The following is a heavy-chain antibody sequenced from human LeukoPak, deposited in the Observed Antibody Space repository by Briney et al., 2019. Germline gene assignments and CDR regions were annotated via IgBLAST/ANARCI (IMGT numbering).Heavy chain of an antibody. CDR3: AKDQRGSSYYYYGMDV. J-gene: IGHJ6*02. V-gene: IGHV3-9*01. D-gene: IGHD6-6*01. CDR2: ISWNSGSI. CDR1: GFTFDDYA. Sequence: GGSLRLSCAASGFTFDDYAMHWVRQAPGKGLEWVSGISWNSGSIGYADSVKGRFTISRDNAKNSLYLQMNSLRAEDTALYYCAKDQRGSSYYYYGMDVWGQGTTVTVSS.